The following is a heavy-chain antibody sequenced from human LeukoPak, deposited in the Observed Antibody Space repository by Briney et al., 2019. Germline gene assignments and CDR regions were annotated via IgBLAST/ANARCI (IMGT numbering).Heavy chain of an antibody. CDR3: ARQTIFGVVIIPASPYNWFDP. D-gene: IGHD3-3*01. CDR1: GGSINGYY. V-gene: IGHV4-59*08. J-gene: IGHJ5*02. Sequence: SETLSLTCTVSGGSINGYYWTWIRLPPGKELAWIGYMYYSGSTNYNPSLKSRVTISVDTSKNQFSLKLSSVTAADTAVYYCARQTIFGVVIIPASPYNWFDPWGQGTLVTVSS. CDR2: MYYSGST.